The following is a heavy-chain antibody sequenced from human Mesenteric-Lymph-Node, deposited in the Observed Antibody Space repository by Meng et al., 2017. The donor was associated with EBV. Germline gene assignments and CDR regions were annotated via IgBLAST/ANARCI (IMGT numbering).Heavy chain of an antibody. J-gene: IGHJ4*02. CDR2: IIPIFGTA. Sequence: QLTLGQSGAEVKKPGSSVKVSCKTSGGTFSSYAISWVRQAPGQGLEWMGGIIPIFGTANYAQKFQGRVTITADESTSTAYMELSSLRSEDTAVYYCARSYSNDYYFDYWGQGTLVTVSS. CDR1: GGTFSSYA. CDR3: ARSYSNDYYFDY. D-gene: IGHD4-11*01. V-gene: IGHV1-69*01.